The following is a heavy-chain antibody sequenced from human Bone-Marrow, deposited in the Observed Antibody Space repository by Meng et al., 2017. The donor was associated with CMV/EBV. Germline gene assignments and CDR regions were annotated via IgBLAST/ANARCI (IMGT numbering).Heavy chain of an antibody. V-gene: IGHV4-30-4*08. Sequence: LPGAGPGLVKPSPPLSLTCTCSGGSLSSGDYYWSWIRQPPGKGLEWIGYIYYSGSTYYNPSLKSRVTISVDTSKNQFSLKLSSVTAADTAVYYCARDMGSSGYYGNNWFDPWGQGTLVTVSS. CDR1: GGSLSSGDYY. CDR2: IYYSGST. J-gene: IGHJ5*02. CDR3: ARDMGSSGYYGNNWFDP. D-gene: IGHD3-22*01.